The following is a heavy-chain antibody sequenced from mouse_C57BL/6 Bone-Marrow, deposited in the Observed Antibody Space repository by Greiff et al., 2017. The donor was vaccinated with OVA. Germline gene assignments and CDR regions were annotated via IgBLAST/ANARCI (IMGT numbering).Heavy chain of an antibody. J-gene: IGHJ4*01. CDR1: GYAFSSSW. V-gene: IGHV1-82*01. CDR2: IYPGDGDP. D-gene: IGHD6-2*01. Sequence: QVQLQQSGPELVKPGASVKLSCKASGYAFSSSWMYWVKQRPGKGLEWIGRIYPGDGDPYYTGKFKGKATLTADKASSTAYMQLSSLTSEDDEVYFCARRSLYYAMDYWGQGTSGTVSS. CDR3: ARRSLYYAMDY.